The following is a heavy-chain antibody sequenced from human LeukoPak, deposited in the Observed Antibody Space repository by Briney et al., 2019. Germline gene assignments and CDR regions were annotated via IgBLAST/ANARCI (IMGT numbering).Heavy chain of an antibody. J-gene: IGHJ6*03. Sequence: ASVKVSCKASGYTFTSYGISWVRQAPGQGLEWMGWISAYNGNTNYAQKLQGRVTMTTDTSTSTAYMELRSLRSDDTAVYYCARNNWNTGYYYYMDVWGKGTTVTVSS. CDR3: ARNNWNTGYYYYMDV. CDR2: ISAYNGNT. D-gene: IGHD1/OR15-1a*01. CDR1: GYTFTSYG. V-gene: IGHV1-18*01.